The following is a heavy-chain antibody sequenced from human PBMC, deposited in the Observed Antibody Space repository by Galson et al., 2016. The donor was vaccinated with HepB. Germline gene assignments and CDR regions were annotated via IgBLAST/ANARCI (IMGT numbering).Heavy chain of an antibody. CDR1: RFTFSSYA. Sequence: SLRLSCAASRFTFSSYAMSWARQAPGKGLEWVSVLSGSGGSTYYADSVKGRFTISRDNSKKTLYLQMNSLTAEDTAVYYCAKEGTIFGVVPYGMDVWGQGTKVIVSS. D-gene: IGHD3-3*01. V-gene: IGHV3-23*01. J-gene: IGHJ6*02. CDR3: AKEGTIFGVVPYGMDV. CDR2: LSGSGGST.